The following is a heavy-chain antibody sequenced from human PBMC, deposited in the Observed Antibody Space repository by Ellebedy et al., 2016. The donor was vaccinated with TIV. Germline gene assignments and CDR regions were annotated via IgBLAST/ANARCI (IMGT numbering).Heavy chain of an antibody. CDR1: GFTFSSYA. CDR2: ISYDGSNK. CDR3: AREDGGVISSGYCVY. D-gene: IGHD3-22*01. Sequence: GGSLRLSXAASGFTFSSYAMHWVRQAPGKGLEWVAVISYDGSNKYYADSVKGRFTISRDNSKNTLYLQMNSLRAEDTAVYYCAREDGGVISSGYCVYWGQGTLVTVSS. J-gene: IGHJ4*02. V-gene: IGHV3-30-3*01.